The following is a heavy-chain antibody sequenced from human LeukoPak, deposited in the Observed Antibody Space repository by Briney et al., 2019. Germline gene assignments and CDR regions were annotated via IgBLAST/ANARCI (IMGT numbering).Heavy chain of an antibody. CDR2: INHSGST. J-gene: IGHJ4*02. CDR3: ARVFARPRDGYNEWFFDY. CDR1: GGSFSGYY. D-gene: IGHD5-24*01. V-gene: IGHV4-34*01. Sequence: SETPSLTCAVYGGSFSGYYWSWIRQPPGKGLEWIGEINHSGSTNYNPSLKSRVTISVDTSKNQFSLKLSSVTAADTAVYYCARVFARPRDGYNEWFFDYWGQGTLVTVSS.